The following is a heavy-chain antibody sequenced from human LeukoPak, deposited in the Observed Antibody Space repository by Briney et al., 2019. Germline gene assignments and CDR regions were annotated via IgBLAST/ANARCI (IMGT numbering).Heavy chain of an antibody. CDR3: ARDWVMTPLGAFDI. J-gene: IGHJ3*02. Sequence: SETLSLTCTVSGGSISSGGYYWSWIRQHPGKGLEWIGYIYYSGSTHYNPSLKSRVTISVDTSKNQFSLKLSSVTAADTAVYYCARDWVMTPLGAFDIWGQGTMVTVSS. D-gene: IGHD2-21*01. CDR1: GGSISSGGYY. CDR2: IYYSGST. V-gene: IGHV4-30-4*08.